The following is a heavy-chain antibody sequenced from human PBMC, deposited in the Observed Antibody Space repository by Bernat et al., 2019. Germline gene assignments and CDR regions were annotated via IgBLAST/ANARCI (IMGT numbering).Heavy chain of an antibody. V-gene: IGHV1-3*01. J-gene: IGHJ4*02. CDR1: GYTFTSYA. Sequence: QVQLVQSGAEVKKPGASVKVSCKASGYTFTSYAMHWVRQAPGQRLEWMGWINAGNGNTKYSQKFQGRVTITWDRSAGTAYMELSSLTSEDTAIYFCARGWAGVVSATYFDYWGQGTVVIVSS. CDR3: ARGWAGVVSATYFDY. CDR2: INAGNGNT. D-gene: IGHD2-15*01.